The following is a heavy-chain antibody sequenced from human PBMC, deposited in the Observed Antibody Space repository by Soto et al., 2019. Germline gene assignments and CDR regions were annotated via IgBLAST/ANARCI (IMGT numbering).Heavy chain of an antibody. Sequence: QVHLVQSGAEVKKPGSSVKVSCKASGGSFSNDIFAWVRQAPGQGLEWMGGTIPMFATAQYAQKLQGRVTITADESTSTVYMDLTSLTSDDTAVYYCARGLFGQPWLVGFDTWGEGTLVTVSS. V-gene: IGHV1-69*01. CDR3: ARGLFGQPWLVGFDT. D-gene: IGHD6-19*01. J-gene: IGHJ4*02. CDR1: GGSFSNDI. CDR2: TIPMFATA.